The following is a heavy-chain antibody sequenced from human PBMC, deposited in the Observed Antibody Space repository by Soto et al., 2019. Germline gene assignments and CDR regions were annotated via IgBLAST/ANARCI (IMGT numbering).Heavy chain of an antibody. CDR3: ARDRRAYAYCSGGSCYSFWFDP. CDR1: GFTFSSYG. D-gene: IGHD2-15*01. Sequence: GGSLRLSCAASGFTFSSYGMHWVRQAPGKGLEWVAVIWYDGSNKYYADSVKGRFTISRDNSKNTLYLQMNSLRAEDTAVYYCARDRRAYAYCSGGSCYSFWFDPWGQGTLVTVSS. J-gene: IGHJ5*02. V-gene: IGHV3-33*01. CDR2: IWYDGSNK.